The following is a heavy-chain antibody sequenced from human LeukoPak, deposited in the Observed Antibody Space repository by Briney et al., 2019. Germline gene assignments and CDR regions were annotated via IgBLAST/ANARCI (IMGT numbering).Heavy chain of an antibody. CDR2: IRYDGTIE. Sequence: PGGSVRLSCAASGFTFTDYGIHWVRPAPGKGLEWVAFIRYDGTIEYYADSVKGRFTISRDNSRNTLYLQMNSLRTEDTAVCYCAKEGTASKPSDLDYWGQGTLVTVSS. CDR1: GFTFTDYG. V-gene: IGHV3-30*02. D-gene: IGHD1-1*01. CDR3: AKEGTASKPSDLDY. J-gene: IGHJ4*02.